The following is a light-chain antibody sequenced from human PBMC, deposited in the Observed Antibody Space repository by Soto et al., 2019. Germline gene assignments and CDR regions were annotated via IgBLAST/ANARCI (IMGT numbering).Light chain of an antibody. CDR2: DVS. V-gene: IGLV2-14*01. Sequence: QSALTQPASVSGSPGQSITISCTGTSSDVGGYNYVSWYQQHPGKAPKLMIYDVSNRPPGVSNRFSGSKSGNTASLTISGLQAEDEADYYCSSYRSRSTLLYVFGTGTKLTVL. CDR3: SSYRSRSTLLYV. J-gene: IGLJ1*01. CDR1: SSDVGGYNY.